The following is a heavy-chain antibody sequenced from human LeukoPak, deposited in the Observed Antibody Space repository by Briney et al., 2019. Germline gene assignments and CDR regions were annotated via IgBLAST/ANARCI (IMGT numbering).Heavy chain of an antibody. CDR2: FNHSGST. V-gene: IGHV4-34*01. J-gene: IGHJ5*02. CDR1: GGSFSGYY. D-gene: IGHD1-26*01. CDR3: ARARIVGARATSGRLSFNWFDP. Sequence: ETLSLPCAVYGGSFSGYYWSWIRQPPGKGLEWIGEFNHSGSTNYNPSLKSRVTISVDTSKNQFSLKLSSVTAADTAVYYCARARIVGARATSGRLSFNWFDPWGQGTLVTVSS.